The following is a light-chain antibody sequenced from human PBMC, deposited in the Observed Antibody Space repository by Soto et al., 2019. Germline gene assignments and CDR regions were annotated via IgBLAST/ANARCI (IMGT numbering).Light chain of an antibody. CDR3: SSYTSSTTLVV. V-gene: IGLV2-14*01. CDR1: SSDVGGYNY. J-gene: IGLJ2*01. CDR2: EVS. Sequence: QAASVSGSPGQSITISCTGTSSDVGGYNYVSWYQQHPGKAPKVMIYEVSNRPSGVSNRFSGSKSGNTASLTISGLQAEDEADYYCSSYTSSTTLVVFGGGTKLTVL.